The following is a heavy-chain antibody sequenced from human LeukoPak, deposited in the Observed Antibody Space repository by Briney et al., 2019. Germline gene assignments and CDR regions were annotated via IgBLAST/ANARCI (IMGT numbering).Heavy chain of an antibody. CDR1: GFTFSNAW. V-gene: IGHV3-11*03. CDR2: ISVSGSYT. D-gene: IGHD1-26*01. Sequence: GGSLRLSCAASGFTFSNAWMSWVRQAPGKGLEWISYISVSGSYTNYADSVKGRFTISRDNAKNSLYLQMISLRAEDTAVYYCARCGTPNNYYGYGVDVWGQGTTVIVSS. CDR3: ARCGTPNNYYGYGVDV. J-gene: IGHJ6*02.